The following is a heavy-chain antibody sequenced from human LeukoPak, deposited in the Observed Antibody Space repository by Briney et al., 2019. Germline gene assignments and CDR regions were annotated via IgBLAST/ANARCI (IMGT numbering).Heavy chain of an antibody. CDR3: ARGYVGFYYGSGTYYYGMDV. CDR1: GGSFRNYY. J-gene: IGHJ6*02. CDR2: INHTGSA. D-gene: IGHD3-10*01. V-gene: IGHV4-34*01. Sequence: PSETLSLTCAVYGGSFRNYYWTWIRQPPGQGPEWIGEINHTGSADSNPSLKSRVTISVDTSKNQISLKLSSVTAADTAVYYCARGYVGFYYGSGTYYYGMDVWGQGTTVTVSS.